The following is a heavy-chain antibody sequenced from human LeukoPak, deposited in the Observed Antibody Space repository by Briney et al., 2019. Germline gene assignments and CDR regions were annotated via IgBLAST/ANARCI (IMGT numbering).Heavy chain of an antibody. D-gene: IGHD5-24*01. CDR3: AKDRRWLQLGAFDI. J-gene: IGHJ3*02. CDR1: GFTFTTYA. CDR2: ISGSGGST. Sequence: PGGSLRLSCAASGFTFTTYAMTWVRQAPGKGLEWVSGISGSGGSTYYADSVKGRFTISRDNSKNTLYLQMNSLRAEDTAVYYCAKDRRWLQLGAFDIWGQGTMVTVSS. V-gene: IGHV3-23*01.